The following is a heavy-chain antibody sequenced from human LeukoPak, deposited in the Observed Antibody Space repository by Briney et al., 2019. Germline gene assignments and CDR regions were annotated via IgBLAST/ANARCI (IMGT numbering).Heavy chain of an antibody. Sequence: GRSLRLSCAASGFTFSSYGMPWVRQAPGKGLEWVAVIWYDGSNKYYADSVKGRFTISRDNSKNTLYLQMSSLRAEDTAVYYCARGNPLITWNYLTRDAFDIWGQGTMVTVSS. V-gene: IGHV3-33*01. J-gene: IGHJ3*02. CDR2: IWYDGSNK. D-gene: IGHD1-7*01. CDR3: ARGNPLITWNYLTRDAFDI. CDR1: GFTFSSYG.